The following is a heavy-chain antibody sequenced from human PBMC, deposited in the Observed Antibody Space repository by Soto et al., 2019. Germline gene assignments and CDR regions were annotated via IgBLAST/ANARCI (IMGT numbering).Heavy chain of an antibody. CDR1: GFTFSSYA. D-gene: IGHD3-9*01. V-gene: IGHV3-30*04. Sequence: SCXASGFTFSSYAMHWVRQAPGKGLEWVAVISYDGXNKYYADSVKGRFTISRDNSKNTRYLQMNSLRAEDTAVYYCARAVCITISCGLFDYWGQGTLVTVSS. CDR2: ISYDGXNK. CDR3: ARAVCITISCGLFDY. J-gene: IGHJ4*02.